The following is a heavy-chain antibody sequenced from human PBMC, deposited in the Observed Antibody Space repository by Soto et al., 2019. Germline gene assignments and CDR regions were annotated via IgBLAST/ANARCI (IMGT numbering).Heavy chain of an antibody. CDR3: ARDLSWGSNWYYYMDV. CDR2: ISSSSSVI. CDR1: GFILSDCA. D-gene: IGHD7-27*01. Sequence: EVQLVESGGGLVQPGGSLRLSCATSGFILSDCAMNWVRQAPGKGLEWVSYISSSSSVIDYAASVKGRFTVSRDNARNSLYLQMNSLRAEDTAVYYCARDLSWGSNWYYYMDVWCKGTTVTVSS. V-gene: IGHV3-48*01. J-gene: IGHJ6*03.